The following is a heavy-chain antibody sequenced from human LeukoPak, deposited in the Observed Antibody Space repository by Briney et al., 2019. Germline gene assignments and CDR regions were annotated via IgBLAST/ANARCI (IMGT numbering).Heavy chain of an antibody. D-gene: IGHD5-18*01. J-gene: IGHJ4*02. CDR3: ARGQSSGGSHCCSYGRRPFDY. CDR1: GGSFSGYY. V-gene: IGHV4-34*01. Sequence: PSETLSLTCAVYGGSFSGYYWSWIRQPPGKGLEWIGEINHSGSTNYNPSLKSRVTISVDTSKNQFSLKLSSVTAADTAVYYCARGQSSGGSHCCSYGRRPFDYWGQGTLVTVSS. CDR2: INHSGST.